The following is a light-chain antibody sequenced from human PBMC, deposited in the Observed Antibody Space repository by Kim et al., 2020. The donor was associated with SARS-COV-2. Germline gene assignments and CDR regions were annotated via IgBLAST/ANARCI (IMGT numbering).Light chain of an antibody. CDR1: TSNIGAGHD. Sequence: QSVLTQPPSVSGAPGQRVTISCTGSTSNIGAGHDVHWYQHLPGTAPKVLIYGSSNRPSGVPDRFSGSKSCTSASLAITGLQAEDEGDYYCQSYDSGRWVFGGGTQLTVL. V-gene: IGLV1-40*01. J-gene: IGLJ3*02. CDR3: QSYDSGRWV. CDR2: GSS.